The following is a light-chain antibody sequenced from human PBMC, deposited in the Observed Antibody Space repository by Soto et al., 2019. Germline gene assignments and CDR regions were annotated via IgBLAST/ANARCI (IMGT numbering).Light chain of an antibody. CDR1: QSVDNY. CDR2: AAS. Sequence: DIQRTQSPSSLSASVGDTVTLTCRASQSVDNYLKRYQQKPGKAPGLLIYAASTLQSGVPSRFSASGSGTDFTLTISSLQPEDFATYYCQQDLRPPLTFGPGTKVDIK. CDR3: QQDLRPPLT. J-gene: IGKJ3*01. V-gene: IGKV1-39*01.